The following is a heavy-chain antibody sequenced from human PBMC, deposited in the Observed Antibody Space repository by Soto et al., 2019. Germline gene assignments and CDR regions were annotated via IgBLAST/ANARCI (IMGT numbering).Heavy chain of an antibody. J-gene: IGHJ6*02. CDR2: IYYSGST. Sequence: PSETLSLTCTVSGGSVSSGSYYWSWIRQPPGKGLEWIGYIYYSGSTNYNPSLKSRVTISVDTSKNQFSLKLGSVTAADTAVYYCAREYSGYAYYYYGMDVWGQGTTVTVSS. D-gene: IGHD5-12*01. V-gene: IGHV4-61*01. CDR3: AREYSGYAYYYYGMDV. CDR1: GGSVSSGSYY.